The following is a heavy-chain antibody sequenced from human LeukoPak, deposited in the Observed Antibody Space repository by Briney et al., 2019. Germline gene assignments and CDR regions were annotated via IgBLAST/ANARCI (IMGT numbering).Heavy chain of an antibody. D-gene: IGHD2-15*01. Sequence: PSGTLSLTCAVSGGSISSSNWWSWVRQPPGKGLEWIGEIYHSGSTNYNPSLKSRVTISVDKSKNQFSLKLSSVTAADTAVYYCARDNIVVVAATKAYYFDYWGQGTLVTVSS. CDR2: IYHSGST. CDR1: GGSISSSNW. CDR3: ARDNIVVVAATKAYYFDY. J-gene: IGHJ4*02. V-gene: IGHV4-4*02.